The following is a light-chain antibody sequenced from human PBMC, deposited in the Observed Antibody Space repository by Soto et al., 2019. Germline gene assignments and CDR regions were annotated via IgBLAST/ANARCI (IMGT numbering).Light chain of an antibody. Sequence: EVVMTQSPATLSVSPGERATLSCRASQSVSSNFAWYQQKPGQAPRLLIYGASTRATGIPARFSGSGSGTEFTLTLSSLQSEDFAVYYCQQYNNGPPWTFGQGTKVEIK. CDR1: QSVSSN. CDR2: GAS. V-gene: IGKV3-15*01. J-gene: IGKJ1*01. CDR3: QQYNNGPPWT.